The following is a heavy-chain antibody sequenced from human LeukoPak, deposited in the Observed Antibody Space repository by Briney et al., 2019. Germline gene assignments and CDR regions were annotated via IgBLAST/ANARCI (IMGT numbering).Heavy chain of an antibody. D-gene: IGHD1-7*01. Sequence: GGSLRLSCAASGFSISSYEMNWVRQAPRKGLEWVSHISSSGRTIWYADSVKGRFTISRDNAKNSLYLQMNSLRAEDTAVYYCARVELAPYYYYMDVWGKGTTVTVSS. CDR2: ISSSGRTI. V-gene: IGHV3-48*03. CDR3: ARVELAPYYYYMDV. J-gene: IGHJ6*03. CDR1: GFSISSYE.